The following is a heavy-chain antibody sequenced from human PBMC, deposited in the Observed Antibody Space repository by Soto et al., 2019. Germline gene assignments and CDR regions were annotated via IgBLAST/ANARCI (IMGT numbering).Heavy chain of an antibody. D-gene: IGHD3-3*01. V-gene: IGHV4-31*03. CDR3: ARDNSRLSIFGVATYFDS. CDR2: ISCSGST. CDR1: GDSINSGTYY. J-gene: IGHJ4*02. Sequence: SETLSLTCTVSGDSINSGTYYWSWIRQHPGKGLEWIGYISCSGSTHYNPTLRSRLTISIDTSKSQFTLKLSSVTAADTAVFYCARDNSRLSIFGVATYFDSWGQGTLVTVSS.